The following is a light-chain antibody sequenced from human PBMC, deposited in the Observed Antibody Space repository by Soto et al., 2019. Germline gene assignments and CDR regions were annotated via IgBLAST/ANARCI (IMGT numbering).Light chain of an antibody. CDR3: LQAFIYPRT. CDR2: GGT. V-gene: IGKV1-6*01. J-gene: IGKJ1*01. CDR1: EDIRRD. Sequence: AIQMTQSPSSLSASVGDRVTITCRASEDIRRDLGWYQQKPGKAPQVLIYGGTYLQSGVPSRFSGYGSGTDFTLTITSLQPEDFATYYCLQAFIYPRTFGQGTKVEIK.